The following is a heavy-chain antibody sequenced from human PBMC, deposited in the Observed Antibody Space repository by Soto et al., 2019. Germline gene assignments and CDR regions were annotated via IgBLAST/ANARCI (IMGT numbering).Heavy chain of an antibody. CDR3: ARNPNVLLWFGELDL. J-gene: IGHJ4*02. Sequence: GGSLRLSCAASGFTFSSYAMHWVRQAPGKGLEWVAVISYDGSNKYYADSVKGRFTISRDNSKNTLYLQMNSLRAEDTAVYYCARNPNVLLWFGELDLWGQGTLVTVSS. V-gene: IGHV3-30-3*01. CDR1: GFTFSSYA. D-gene: IGHD3-10*01. CDR2: ISYDGSNK.